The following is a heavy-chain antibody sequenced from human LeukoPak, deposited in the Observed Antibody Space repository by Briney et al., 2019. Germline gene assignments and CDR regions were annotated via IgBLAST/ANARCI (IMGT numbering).Heavy chain of an antibody. CDR2: IYHSGST. Sequence: SETLSLTCAVSGGSISSGGYSWSWIRQPPGKGLEWIGYIYHSGSTYYNPSLKSRVTISVDRSKNQFSLKLSSVTAADTAVYYCASSGSYYSKFDYWGQGTLVTVSS. D-gene: IGHD1-26*01. CDR3: ASSGSYYSKFDY. CDR1: GGSISSGGYS. J-gene: IGHJ4*02. V-gene: IGHV4-30-2*01.